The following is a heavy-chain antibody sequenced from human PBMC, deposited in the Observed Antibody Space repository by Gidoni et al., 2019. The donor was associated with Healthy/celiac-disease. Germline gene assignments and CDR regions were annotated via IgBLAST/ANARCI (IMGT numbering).Heavy chain of an antibody. CDR2: IRSKANSYAT. CDR1: GLTFSGSA. CDR3: TRLTDIGVSGSYYGGDY. V-gene: IGHV3-73*02. D-gene: IGHD1-26*01. J-gene: IGHJ4*02. Sequence: EVQLVESGGGWAQPGVSLKLSRAASGLTFSGSAMHWVRQASGKGLEWGGRIRSKANSYATAYAASVKGRYTISRDDSKNTAYLQMNSLKTEDTAVYYCTRLTDIGVSGSYYGGDYWGQGTLVTVSS.